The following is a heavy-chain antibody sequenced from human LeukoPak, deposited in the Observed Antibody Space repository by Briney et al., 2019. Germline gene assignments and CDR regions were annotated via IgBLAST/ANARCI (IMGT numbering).Heavy chain of an antibody. CDR3: ARTYYDILTGWKFDY. CDR2: IYTSGST. V-gene: IGHV4-61*02. D-gene: IGHD3-9*01. J-gene: IGHJ4*02. Sequence: SETLSLTCTVSGGSISSGSYYWSWIRQPAGKGLEWIGRIYTSGSTNYNPSLKSRVTISVDTSKNQFSLKLSSVTAADTAVYYCARTYYDILTGWKFDYWGQGTLVTVSS. CDR1: GGSISSGSYY.